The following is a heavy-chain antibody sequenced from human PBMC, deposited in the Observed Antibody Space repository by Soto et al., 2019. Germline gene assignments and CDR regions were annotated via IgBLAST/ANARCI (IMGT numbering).Heavy chain of an antibody. J-gene: IGHJ4*02. V-gene: IGHV1-69*06. D-gene: IGHD2-21*02. Sequence: QVYLVQSGAEVKKPGSSVKISCKASGGIFSSNTINWVRQAAGQGLEWMGGIIPLFGTANYAEKFQGRVTITADKSPKTEYMELTSLRSEDTGVYYCASQAACGGGCYAFDSWGQGTLVTVSS. CDR2: IIPLFGTA. CDR1: GGIFSSNT. CDR3: ASQAACGGGCYAFDS.